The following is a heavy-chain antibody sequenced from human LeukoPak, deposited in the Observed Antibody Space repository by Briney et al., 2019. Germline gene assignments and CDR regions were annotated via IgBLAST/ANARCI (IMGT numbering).Heavy chain of an antibody. CDR3: AKDRGSGWFDY. CDR2: ISSSSSYI. V-gene: IGHV3-21*01. CDR1: GFTFSSYA. D-gene: IGHD6-19*01. Sequence: PGGSLRLSCAASGFTFSSYAMSWVRQAPGKGLEWVSSISSSSSYIYYADSVKGRFTISRDNAKNSLYLQMNSLRAEDTAVYYCAKDRGSGWFDYWGQGTLVTVSS. J-gene: IGHJ4*02.